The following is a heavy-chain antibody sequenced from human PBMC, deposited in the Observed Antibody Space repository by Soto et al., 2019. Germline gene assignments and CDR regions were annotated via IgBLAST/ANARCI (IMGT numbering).Heavy chain of an antibody. D-gene: IGHD6-13*01. CDR1: GGTFSSYA. CDR2: IIPIFGTA. Sequence: GASVKVSCKASGGTFSSYAISWVRQAPGQGLEWMGGIIPIFGTANYAQKFQGRVTITADKSTSTAYMELSSLRVEDTAVYFCAKEGGDSSIWVPFDSWGQGTLVTVSS. J-gene: IGHJ5*01. CDR3: AKEGGDSSIWVPFDS. V-gene: IGHV1-69*06.